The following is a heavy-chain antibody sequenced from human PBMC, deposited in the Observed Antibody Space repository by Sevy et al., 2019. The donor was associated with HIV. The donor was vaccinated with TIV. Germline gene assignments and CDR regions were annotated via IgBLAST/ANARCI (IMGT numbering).Heavy chain of an antibody. D-gene: IGHD2-2*02. Sequence: GSLRRSCAASGFTFSKYSMSWVRQPPGKGLEWVSTLSFGCGEINYADSVKGRFTISRDNSKSSVYLQMNNLRPEDTAVYYCAREGCAKPHDYWGQGTLVTVSS. CDR2: LSFGCGEI. V-gene: IGHV3-23*01. CDR1: GFTFSKYS. CDR3: AREGCAKPHDY. J-gene: IGHJ4*02.